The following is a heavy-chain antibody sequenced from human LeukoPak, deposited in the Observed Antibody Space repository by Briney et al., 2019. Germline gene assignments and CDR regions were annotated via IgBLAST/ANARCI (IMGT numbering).Heavy chain of an antibody. CDR2: ISGSGRST. V-gene: IGHV3-21*01. CDR1: GFTFNNYA. J-gene: IGHJ4*02. D-gene: IGHD3-16*02. Sequence: GGSLRLSCAASGFTFNNYAMSWVRQAPGKGLEWVSAISGSGRSTFYADSVKGRFTISRDNAKNSLYLQMNSLRAEDTAVYYCARGGSYDYVWGSYRLFDYWGQGTLVTVSS. CDR3: ARGGSYDYVWGSYRLFDY.